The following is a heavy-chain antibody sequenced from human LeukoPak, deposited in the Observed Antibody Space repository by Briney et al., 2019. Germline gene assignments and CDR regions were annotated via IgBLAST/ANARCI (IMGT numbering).Heavy chain of an antibody. CDR2: ISSSSSSYI. CDR3: ARDDVVVAAGGALGFDY. Sequence: GGSLRLSCAASGFTFSSYSMDWVRQAPGKGLEWVSSISSSSSSYIYYADSVKGRFTISRDNAKNSLHLQMNSLRAEDTAVYYCARDDVVVAAGGALGFDYWGQGTLVTVSS. CDR1: GFTFSSYS. V-gene: IGHV3-21*01. J-gene: IGHJ4*02. D-gene: IGHD2-15*01.